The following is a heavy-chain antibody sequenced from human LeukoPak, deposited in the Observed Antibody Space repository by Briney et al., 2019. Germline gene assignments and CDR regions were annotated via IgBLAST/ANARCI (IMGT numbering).Heavy chain of an antibody. V-gene: IGHV3-7*01. J-gene: IGHJ4*02. CDR2: IKEDGSEK. Sequence: GGSLRLSCAASGFTFSSYWMHWVRQAPGKGLEWVANIKEDGSEKYYVDSVRGRFTISRDNAKNSLYLYMNSLRVEDTAVYYCATSYDILIGYFGSWGQGTLVTVSS. CDR1: GFTFSSYW. CDR3: ATSYDILIGYFGS. D-gene: IGHD3-9*01.